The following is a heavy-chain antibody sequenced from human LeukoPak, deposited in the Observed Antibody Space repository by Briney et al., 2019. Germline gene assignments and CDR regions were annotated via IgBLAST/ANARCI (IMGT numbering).Heavy chain of an antibody. Sequence: GGSLRLSCAASGFTFSSYWMSWVRQAPGKGLEWEANIKQDGSEKYYVDSVKGRFTISRDNAKNSLYLQMNSLRAEDTAVYYCARLYCGGDCYSVSPYWGQGTLVTVSS. CDR2: IKQDGSEK. J-gene: IGHJ4*02. D-gene: IGHD2-21*02. CDR3: ARLYCGGDCYSVSPY. CDR1: GFTFSSYW. V-gene: IGHV3-7*03.